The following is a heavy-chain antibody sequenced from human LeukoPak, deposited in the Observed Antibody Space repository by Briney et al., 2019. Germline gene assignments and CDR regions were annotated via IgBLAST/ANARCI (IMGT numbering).Heavy chain of an antibody. Sequence: GESLKISCQASGYSFSSNWIGWVRQMPGKGLEWMGIIYAANSDTRYSPSIQGQVTISADKSISTAYLQWRSLQASDTGIYYCTRALNGNTWWDSWGQGTLVTVSS. CDR3: TRALNGNTWWDS. CDR2: IYAANSDT. V-gene: IGHV5-51*01. J-gene: IGHJ4*02. D-gene: IGHD1-7*01. CDR1: GYSFSSNW.